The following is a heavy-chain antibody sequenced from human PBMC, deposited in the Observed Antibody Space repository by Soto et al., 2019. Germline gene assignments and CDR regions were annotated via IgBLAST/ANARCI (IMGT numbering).Heavy chain of an antibody. CDR1: GFTLSSYG. J-gene: IGHJ4*02. CDR2: ISYDGSNK. CDR3: ARVRYSGSHYLDY. V-gene: IGHV3-30*03. D-gene: IGHD1-26*01. Sequence: GGSLRLSCAASGFTLSSYGMHWVRQAPGKGLEWVAVISYDGSNKYYADSVKGRFTFSRDNSKNTLYLQMNSLRAEDTAVYYCARVRYSGSHYLDYWGQGTLVTVSS.